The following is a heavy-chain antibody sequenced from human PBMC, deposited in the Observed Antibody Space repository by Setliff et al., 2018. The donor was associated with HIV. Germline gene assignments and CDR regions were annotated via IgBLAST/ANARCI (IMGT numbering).Heavy chain of an antibody. CDR3: ARKGNGDYHFDY. CDR2: IFHSGTT. Sequence: SETLSLTCAVYGGSFSGYYWSWIRQPPGKGLEWIGNIFHSGTTYYNPSLKSRVTISVDKSKNQFSLKLSSVTAADTAVYYCARKGNGDYHFDYWGQGTLVTVSS. V-gene: IGHV4-34*12. CDR1: GGSFSGYY. D-gene: IGHD4-17*01. J-gene: IGHJ4*02.